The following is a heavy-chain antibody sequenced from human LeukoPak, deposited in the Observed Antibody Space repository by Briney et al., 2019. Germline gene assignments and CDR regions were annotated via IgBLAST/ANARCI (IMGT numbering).Heavy chain of an antibody. Sequence: SETLSLTCTVSGGSISSYYWSWIRQPPGKGLEWIGYIYYSGSTNYNPSLKSRVTISVDTSKNQFSLKLSSVTAADTAVYYCARVQGGDGYNPELYYYGMDVWGQGTTVTVSS. CDR1: GGSISSYY. D-gene: IGHD5-24*01. V-gene: IGHV4-59*01. CDR3: ARVQGGDGYNPELYYYGMDV. CDR2: IYYSGST. J-gene: IGHJ6*02.